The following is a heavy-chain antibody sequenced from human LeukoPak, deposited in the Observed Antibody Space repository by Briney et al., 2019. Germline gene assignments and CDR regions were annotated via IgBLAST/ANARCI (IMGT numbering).Heavy chain of an antibody. V-gene: IGHV4-38-2*02. D-gene: IGHD6-13*01. Sequence: PSETLSLTCTVSGYSISSGYYWGWIRQPPGKGLEWIGSIYHSGSTYYNPSLKSRVTISVDTSKNQFSLKLSSVTAADTAVYYCARDSSSWYLNWFDPWGQGTLVTVSS. CDR2: IYHSGST. CDR1: GYSISSGYY. J-gene: IGHJ5*02. CDR3: ARDSSSWYLNWFDP.